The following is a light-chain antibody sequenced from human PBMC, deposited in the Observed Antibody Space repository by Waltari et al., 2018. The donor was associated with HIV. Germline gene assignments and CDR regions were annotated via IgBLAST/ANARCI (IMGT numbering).Light chain of an antibody. CDR3: AAWDDSLSGVV. CDR1: SSKIGGQS. CDR2: RNN. J-gene: IGLJ2*01. V-gene: IGLV1-47*01. Sequence: QSVLTQPPSASGNPGQRVTITCSGRSSKIGGQSVYWYQPLPGTAPKLLIYRNNQRPSGVPDRFSGSKSGTSASLAISGLRSEDEADYYCAAWDDSLSGVVFGGGTKLTVL.